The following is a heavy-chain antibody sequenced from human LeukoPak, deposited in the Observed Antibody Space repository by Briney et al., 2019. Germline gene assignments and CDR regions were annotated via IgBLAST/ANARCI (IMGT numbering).Heavy chain of an antibody. CDR3: AREGGRYCSSTSCYGNWFDP. CDR1: GGTFSSYA. V-gene: IGHV1-69*04. Sequence: GASVKVSCKASGGTFSSYAISWVRQAPGQGLEWMGRIIPIFGIANYAQKFQGRVTITADKSTSTAYMELSSLRSEDTAVYYCAREGGRYCSSTSCYGNWFDPWGQGTLVTVSS. D-gene: IGHD2-2*01. J-gene: IGHJ5*02. CDR2: IIPIFGIA.